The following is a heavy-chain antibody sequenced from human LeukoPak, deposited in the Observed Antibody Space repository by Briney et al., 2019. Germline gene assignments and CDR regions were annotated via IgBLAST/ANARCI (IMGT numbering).Heavy chain of an antibody. D-gene: IGHD3-10*01. J-gene: IGHJ4*02. CDR3: ARAPTYGSGSSFDY. Sequence: GGSLRLSCTVSGFTVSINSMSWVRQAPGKGLEWVSYISSSDRTIYNAESVKGRFTISRDNAKNSLYLQMNSLRAEDTAVYYCARAPTYGSGSSFDYWGQGTLVTVSS. V-gene: IGHV3-11*01. CDR2: ISSSDRTI. CDR1: GFTVSINS.